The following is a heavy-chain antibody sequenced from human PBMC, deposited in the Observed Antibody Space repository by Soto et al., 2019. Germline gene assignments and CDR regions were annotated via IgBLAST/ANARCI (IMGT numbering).Heavy chain of an antibody. D-gene: IGHD2-15*01. J-gene: IGHJ4*02. V-gene: IGHV1-18*01. CDR2: ISAYNGNT. CDR3: VVAAQPYYFDY. Sequence: QVQLVQSGAXXXKPGASVXXXXKASGYTFTSYGISWVRQAPGQGLEWMGWISAYNGNTNYAQKLQGRVTMTTDTSTSTAYMELRSLRSDDTAVYYCVVAAQPYYFDYWGQGTLVTVSS. CDR1: GYTFTSYG.